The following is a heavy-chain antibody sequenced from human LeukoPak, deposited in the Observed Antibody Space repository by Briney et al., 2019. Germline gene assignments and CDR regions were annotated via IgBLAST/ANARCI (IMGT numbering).Heavy chain of an antibody. CDR1: GGSISSYY. V-gene: IGHV4-4*07. Sequence: SETLSLTCTVSGGSISSYYWSWIRQPAGKGLEWIGRIYTSGSTNYNPSLKSRVTMSVDTSKNQFSLKLSPVTAADTAVYYCARGGSSWWNFDYWGQGTLVTVSS. D-gene: IGHD6-13*01. J-gene: IGHJ4*02. CDR3: ARGGSSWWNFDY. CDR2: IYTSGST.